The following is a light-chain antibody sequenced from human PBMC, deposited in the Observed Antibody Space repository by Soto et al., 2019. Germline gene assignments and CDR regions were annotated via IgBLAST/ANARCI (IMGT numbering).Light chain of an antibody. CDR3: QQYGTSPPT. J-gene: IGKJ1*01. Sequence: EIVLTQSPGTLSLSPGERATLSCRTSQSVSSNLAWYQQKPGQAPRLLIYGASTRATGIPARFSGSGSGTDFTLTISRLEPEDFAVYNCQQYGTSPPTFGQGTKVDIK. V-gene: IGKV3-20*01. CDR2: GAS. CDR1: QSVSSN.